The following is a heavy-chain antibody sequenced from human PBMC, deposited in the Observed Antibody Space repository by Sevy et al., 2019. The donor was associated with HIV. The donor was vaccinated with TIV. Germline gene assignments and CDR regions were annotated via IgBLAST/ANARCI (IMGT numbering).Heavy chain of an antibody. J-gene: IGHJ5*02. CDR1: GYTFTTFG. D-gene: IGHD3-16*01. Sequence: ASVKVSCKPSGYTFTTFGINWVRQAPGQGLEWMAWINIYNGNTIYAQNIQGRVTLTRDTSTNTAYMELRSLTSDDTAVYYCARMRNLGEPSDPWGQGALVTVSS. CDR2: INIYNGNT. V-gene: IGHV1-18*01. CDR3: ARMRNLGEPSDP.